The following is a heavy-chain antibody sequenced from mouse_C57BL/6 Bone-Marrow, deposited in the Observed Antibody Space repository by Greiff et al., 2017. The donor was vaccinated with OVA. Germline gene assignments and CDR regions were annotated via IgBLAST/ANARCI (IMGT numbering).Heavy chain of an antibody. V-gene: IGHV14-1*01. Sequence: EVKLVESGAELVRPGASVKLSCTASGFNIKDYYMHWVKQRPEQGLEWIGRIDPEDGDTEYAPKFQGKATMTADTSSNTAYLQLSSLTSEDTAVYYCTQGDYDVRAMDYWGQGTSVTVSS. CDR2: IDPEDGDT. D-gene: IGHD2-4*01. CDR1: GFNIKDYY. CDR3: TQGDYDVRAMDY. J-gene: IGHJ4*01.